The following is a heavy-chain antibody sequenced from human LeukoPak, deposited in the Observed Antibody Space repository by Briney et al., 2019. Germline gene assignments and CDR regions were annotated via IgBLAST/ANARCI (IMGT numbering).Heavy chain of an antibody. D-gene: IGHD3-10*01. J-gene: IGHJ5*02. V-gene: IGHV1-18*01. CDR2: INAYNGDT. CDR1: GYTFTSYG. Sequence: ASVKVSCKASGYTFTSYGISWVRQAPGRGLEWMGWINAYNGDTNYAQNLQGRLTMTTDTSTSTAYMELRSLRSDDTAVYYCAIDGSGNWFDPWGQGTLVTVSS. CDR3: AIDGSGNWFDP.